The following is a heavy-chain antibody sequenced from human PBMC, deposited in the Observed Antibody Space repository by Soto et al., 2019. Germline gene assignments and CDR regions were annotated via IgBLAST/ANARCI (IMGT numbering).Heavy chain of an antibody. D-gene: IGHD4-4*01. CDR3: ARGLVGRDGYNNDAFDI. V-gene: IGHV1-2*02. J-gene: IGHJ3*02. Sequence: ASVKVSCKASGYTFTAYYMHWVLQAPGQGLEWMGWIHPNNGGTNYAQKFQGRVTMTRDTSISTAYMDLSSLRSDDTAVYYCARGLVGRDGYNNDAFDIWGQGTMVTVSS. CDR2: IHPNNGGT. CDR1: GYTFTAYY.